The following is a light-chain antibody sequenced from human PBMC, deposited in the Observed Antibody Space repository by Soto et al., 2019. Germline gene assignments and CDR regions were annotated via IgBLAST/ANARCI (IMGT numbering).Light chain of an antibody. CDR3: LLSYTGARV. CDR2: DTS. Sequence: QAVVTQEPSLTVSPGGTVTLTCGSSTGAVTSGHFPYWFQQKPGQAPRTLIFDTSNKHSWTPARFSGSLLGGKAALTLSGAQPEDEADYFCLLSYTGARVFGGGTKLTVL. V-gene: IGLV7-46*01. CDR1: TGAVTSGHF. J-gene: IGLJ3*02.